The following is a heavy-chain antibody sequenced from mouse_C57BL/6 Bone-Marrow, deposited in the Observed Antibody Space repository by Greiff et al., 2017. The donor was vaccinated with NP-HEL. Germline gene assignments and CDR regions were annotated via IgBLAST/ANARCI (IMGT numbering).Heavy chain of an antibody. V-gene: IGHV1-61*01. Sequence: QVQLQQSGAELVRPGSSVKLSCKASGYTFTSYWMDWVKQRPGQGLEWIGNIYPSDSETHYNQKFKDKATLTVDKSSSTAYMQLSSLTSEDSAVYYCARYNYGSSYFDYWGQGTTLTVSS. CDR3: ARYNYGSSYFDY. J-gene: IGHJ2*01. D-gene: IGHD1-1*01. CDR2: IYPSDSET. CDR1: GYTFTSYW.